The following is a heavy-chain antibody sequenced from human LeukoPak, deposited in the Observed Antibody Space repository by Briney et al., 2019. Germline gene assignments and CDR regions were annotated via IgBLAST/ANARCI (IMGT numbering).Heavy chain of an antibody. CDR2: SSTVTGNI. D-gene: IGHD2-15*01. J-gene: IGHJ6*02. CDR1: GFAFFSTS. V-gene: IGHV3-48*04. CDR3: ARVRDCSGGSCLYYYYYGMDV. Sequence: GGSLRLSCAASGFAFFSTSIHWVRQAPGKGLEWLSYSSTVTGNIYYADSVKGRFTISRDNAKDSLYLQMNSLRAEDTAAYYCARVRDCSGGSCLYYYYYGMDVWGQGTTVTVSS.